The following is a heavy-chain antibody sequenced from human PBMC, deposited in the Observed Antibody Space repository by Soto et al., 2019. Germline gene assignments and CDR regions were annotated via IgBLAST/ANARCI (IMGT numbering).Heavy chain of an antibody. D-gene: IGHD2-15*01. J-gene: IGHJ6*02. CDR2: IWYDGSNK. V-gene: IGHV3-33*01. CDR1: GFTFSSYG. CDR3: ASVYCSGGSCYYYGMDV. Sequence: GGSLRLSCAASGFTFSSYGMHWVRQAPGKGLEWVAVIWYDGSNKYYADSVKGRFTISRDNSKNTLYLQMNSLRAEDTAVYYCASVYCSGGSCYYYGMDVPCRGSTVTGS.